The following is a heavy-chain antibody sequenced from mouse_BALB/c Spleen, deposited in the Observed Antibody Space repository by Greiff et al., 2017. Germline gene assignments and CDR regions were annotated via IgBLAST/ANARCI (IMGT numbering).Heavy chain of an antibody. V-gene: IGHV1-15*01. J-gene: IGHJ2*01. CDR3: ARIGYYGSSYFDY. CDR1: GYTFTDYE. Sequence: QVQLQQSGAELVRPGASVTLSCKASGYTFTDYEMHWVKQTPVHGLEWIGAIDPETGGTAYNQKFKGKATLTVDKSSSTAYMELRSLTSEDTAVYYCARIGYYGSSYFDYWGQGTTLTVSS. D-gene: IGHD1-1*01. CDR2: IDPETGGT.